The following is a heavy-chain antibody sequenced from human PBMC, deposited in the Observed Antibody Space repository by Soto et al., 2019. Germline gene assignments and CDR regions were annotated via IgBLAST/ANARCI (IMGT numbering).Heavy chain of an antibody. CDR3: SRAPIVVVNVRWFEP. CDR1: GYTFTSYG. J-gene: IGHJ5*02. Sequence: ALVQVSGKASGYTFTSYGISWEQQAPGQGLGRMRWISAYNGNTNYAQKPQGRVTMTTDTSTSTAYMQLRRLRCDDAPPYYCSRAPIVVVNVRWFEPCGQGTMATVAS. V-gene: IGHV1-18*04. D-gene: IGHD3-22*01. CDR2: ISAYNGNT.